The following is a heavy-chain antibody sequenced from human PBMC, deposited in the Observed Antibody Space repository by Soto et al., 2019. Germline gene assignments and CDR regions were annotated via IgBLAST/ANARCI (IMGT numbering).Heavy chain of an antibody. D-gene: IGHD1-26*01. V-gene: IGHV4-4*02. Sequence: SETLSLTCAVSGGSISSSNWWSWVRQPPGKGLEWIGEIYHSGSTNYNPSLKSRVTKSVDKSKNQFSLKLSSVTAADTAVYYCARVSGSYYYGMDVWGQGITVTVSS. CDR3: ARVSGSYYYGMDV. J-gene: IGHJ6*02. CDR2: IYHSGST. CDR1: GGSISSSNW.